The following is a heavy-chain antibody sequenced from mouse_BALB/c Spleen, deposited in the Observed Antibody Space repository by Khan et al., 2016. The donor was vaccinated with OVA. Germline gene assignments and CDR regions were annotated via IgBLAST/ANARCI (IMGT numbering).Heavy chain of an antibody. V-gene: IGHV2-9*02. CDR3: ARNRESDYFDY. CDR1: GFSFTSYG. CDR2: IWAGGST. Sequence: VQLQESGPGLVAPSQSLSITCTVSGFSFTSYGIHWVRQPPGKGLEWLGIIWAGGSTNYNSALMSRLSISKDNSRSQVFLKMNSLQTDDTAMYFCARNRESDYFDYWGQGTTLTVSS. J-gene: IGHJ2*01.